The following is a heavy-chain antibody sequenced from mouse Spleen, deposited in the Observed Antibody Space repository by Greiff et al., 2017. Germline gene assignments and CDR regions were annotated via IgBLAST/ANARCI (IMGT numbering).Heavy chain of an antibody. Sequence: VQLQQPGAELVKPGASVKLSCKASGYTFTSYWMHWVKQRPGQGLEWIGEIDPSDSYTNYNQKFKGKATLTVDKSSSTAYMQLSSLTSEDSAVYYCAREFDYWGQGTTLTVSS. V-gene: IGHV1-69*02. J-gene: IGHJ2*01. CDR3: AREFDY. CDR2: IDPSDSYT. CDR1: GYTFTSYW.